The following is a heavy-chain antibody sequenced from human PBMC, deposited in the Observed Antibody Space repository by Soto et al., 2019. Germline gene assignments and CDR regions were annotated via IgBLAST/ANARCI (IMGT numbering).Heavy chain of an antibody. D-gene: IGHD3-10*01. J-gene: IGHJ4*02. CDR3: AKVRRFGELRSLY. CDR1: GFNFSSYA. V-gene: IGHV3-23*01. CDR2: IGVSGDTT. Sequence: EVQLLESGGGLVQPGGSLRLSCAASGFNFSSYAMSWVRQAPGKGLEWVSAIGVSGDTTYYADSVKGRFTISRDNSKNTLYLQMGSLRAEETAVYYCAKVRRFGELRSLYWGQGTLVTFSS.